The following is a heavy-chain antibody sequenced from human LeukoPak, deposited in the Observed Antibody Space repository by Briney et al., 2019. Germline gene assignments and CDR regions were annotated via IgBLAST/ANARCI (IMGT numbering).Heavy chain of an antibody. V-gene: IGHV3-23*01. CDR2: ISGSGGST. D-gene: IGHD2-2*01. CDR3: ARDLPNRNIVVVPAEATSFDY. Sequence: GGSLRLSCAASGFTFSSYAMSWVRQAPGKGLEWVSAISGSGGSTYYADSVKGRFTISRDNAKNSLYLQMNSLRAEDTAAYYCARDLPNRNIVVVPAEATSFDYWGQGTLVTVSS. CDR1: GFTFSSYA. J-gene: IGHJ4*02.